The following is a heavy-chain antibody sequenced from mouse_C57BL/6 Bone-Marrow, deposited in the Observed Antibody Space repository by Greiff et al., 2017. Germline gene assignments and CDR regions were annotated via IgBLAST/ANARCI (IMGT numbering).Heavy chain of an antibody. Sequence: VQLQQSGAELVKPGASVKISCKASGYTFTDYYINWVKQRPGQGLEWIGKMGPGSGSTYYNEKFKGKATLTADKSSSTAYKRLSSLTSEDSAVYFCARNSRGGVYYAMDYWGQGTSVTVSS. V-gene: IGHV1-77*01. CDR3: ARNSRGGVYYAMDY. J-gene: IGHJ4*01. D-gene: IGHD1-1*01. CDR1: GYTFTDYY. CDR2: MGPGSGST.